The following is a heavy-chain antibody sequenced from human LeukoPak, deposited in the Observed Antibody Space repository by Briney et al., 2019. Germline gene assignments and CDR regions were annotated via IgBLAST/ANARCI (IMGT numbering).Heavy chain of an antibody. CDR2: IYYSGST. V-gene: IGHV4-31*03. J-gene: IGHJ4*02. CDR1: GGSISSGGYY. Sequence: SETLSLTSTVSGGSISSGGYYWSWIRQHPGKGLEWIGYIYYSGSTYYNPSLKSRVTISVDTSKNQFSLKLSSVTAADTAVYYCARKGSRSVAEPFDYWGQGTLVTVSS. CDR3: ARKGSRSVAEPFDY. D-gene: IGHD4-23*01.